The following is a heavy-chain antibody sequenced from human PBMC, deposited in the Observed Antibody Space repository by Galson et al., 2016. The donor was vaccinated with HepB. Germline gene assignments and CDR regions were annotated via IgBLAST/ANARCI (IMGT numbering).Heavy chain of an antibody. CDR3: VQDYVRPGFSGSFPLDY. CDR2: IDARGGT. V-gene: IGHV3-53*01. Sequence: SLRLSCAASGFPFSNYWMHWVRQAPGKGLEWVSGIDARGGTYYADSVTGRFAVSRDNSKNTVYLQMNSLRPDDTAVYYCVQDYVRPGFSGSFPLDYWGQGTLVTVSS. CDR1: GFPFSNYW. J-gene: IGHJ4*02. D-gene: IGHD1-26*01.